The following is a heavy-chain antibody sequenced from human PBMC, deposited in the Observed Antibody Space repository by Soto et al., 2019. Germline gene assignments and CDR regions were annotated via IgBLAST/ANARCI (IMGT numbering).Heavy chain of an antibody. Sequence: SVKVSCKASGGTFSSYAISWVRQAPGQGLEWMGGIIPIFGTANYAQKFQGRVTITADESTSTAYMELSSLRSEDTAVYYCARGELSYSSSWNFDYWGQGTLVTVSS. CDR1: GGTFSSYA. CDR2: IIPIFGTA. V-gene: IGHV1-69*13. CDR3: ARGELSYSSSWNFDY. D-gene: IGHD6-13*01. J-gene: IGHJ4*02.